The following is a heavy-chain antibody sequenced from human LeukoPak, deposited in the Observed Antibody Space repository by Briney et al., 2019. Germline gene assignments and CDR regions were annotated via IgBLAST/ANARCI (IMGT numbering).Heavy chain of an antibody. D-gene: IGHD6-19*01. CDR2: INPNSGGT. CDR3: ARVAGIAVAGTEAFDI. Sequence: GASVKVSCKASGYTFTGYYMHWVQQAPGQGLEWMGWINPNSGGTNYAQKFQGWVTMTRDTSISTAYMELSRLRSDDTAVYYCARVAGIAVAGTEAFDIWGQGTMVTVSS. V-gene: IGHV1-2*04. CDR1: GYTFTGYY. J-gene: IGHJ3*02.